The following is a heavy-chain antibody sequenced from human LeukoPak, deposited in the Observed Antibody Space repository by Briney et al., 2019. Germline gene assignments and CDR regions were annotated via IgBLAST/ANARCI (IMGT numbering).Heavy chain of an antibody. Sequence: PSETLSLTCTVSGGSISSYYWSWIRQPPGKGLEWIGYIYYSGSTNYSPSLKSRVTVSVDTSKNQFSLKLSSVTAADTAVYYCARGFWTGPRYFQHWGQGTLVTVSP. D-gene: IGHD3/OR15-3a*01. CDR2: IYYSGST. CDR1: GGSISSYY. CDR3: ARGFWTGPRYFQH. V-gene: IGHV4-59*12. J-gene: IGHJ1*01.